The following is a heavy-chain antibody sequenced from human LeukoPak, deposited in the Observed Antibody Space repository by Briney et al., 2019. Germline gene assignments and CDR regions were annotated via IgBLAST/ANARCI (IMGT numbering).Heavy chain of an antibody. CDR1: GGSISIYY. Sequence: KPSETLSLTCTVSGGSISIYYWTWVRQPAGKGLEWIGRIYTSGSTNYNPSLKSRVTMSVDTSKNQFSLKVSSVTAADTAVYYCARGRDGSGSFDYWGQGTLVTVSS. CDR2: IYTSGST. V-gene: IGHV4-4*07. J-gene: IGHJ4*02. D-gene: IGHD3-10*01. CDR3: ARGRDGSGSFDY.